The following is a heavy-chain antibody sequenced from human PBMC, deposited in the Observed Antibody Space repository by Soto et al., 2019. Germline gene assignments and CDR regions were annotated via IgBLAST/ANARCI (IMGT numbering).Heavy chain of an antibody. CDR1: GYTFTSYA. D-gene: IGHD2-2*01. CDR3: AREGGIVVVPAALDY. V-gene: IGHV1-3*01. CDR2: INAGNGNT. J-gene: IGHJ4*02. Sequence: QVQLVQSGAEVKKPGASVKVSCKASGYTFTSYAMHWVRQAPGQRLEWMGWINAGNGNTKYSPKFQGRVTITRDTSASTAYMELSSMRFEDTAVYYCAREGGIVVVPAALDYWGQGTLVTVSS.